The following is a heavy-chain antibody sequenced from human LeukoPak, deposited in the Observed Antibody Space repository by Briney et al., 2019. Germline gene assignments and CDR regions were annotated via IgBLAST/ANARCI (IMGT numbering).Heavy chain of an antibody. D-gene: IGHD2-15*01. CDR1: GFTFSDYN. J-gene: IGHJ6*03. Sequence: GGSLRLSCAASGFTFSDYNMRWIRQAPGKGLEWVSSISRSGSTKYYADSVKGRFTISRDNAKNSLFLQMNSLRAEDTAVYYCARVLRYCSGGNCYSGGLGYMDVWGKGTTVTISS. V-gene: IGHV3-11*01. CDR2: ISRSGSTK. CDR3: ARVLRYCSGGNCYSGGLGYMDV.